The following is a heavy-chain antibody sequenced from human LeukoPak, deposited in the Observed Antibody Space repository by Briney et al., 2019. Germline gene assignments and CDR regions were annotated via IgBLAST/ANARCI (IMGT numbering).Heavy chain of an antibody. D-gene: IGHD3-10*01. CDR1: GGTFSSYA. CDR2: ISAYNGNT. Sequence: GSSVKVSCKASGGTFSSYAISWVRQAPGQGLEWMGWISAYNGNTNYAQKLQGRVTMTTDTSTSTAYMELRSLRSDDTAVYYCARSSMVTGFDYWGQGTLVTVSS. J-gene: IGHJ4*02. CDR3: ARSSMVTGFDY. V-gene: IGHV1-18*01.